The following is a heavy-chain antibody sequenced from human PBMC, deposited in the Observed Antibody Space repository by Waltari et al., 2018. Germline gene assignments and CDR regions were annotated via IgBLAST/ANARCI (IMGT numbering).Heavy chain of an antibody. CDR1: GFTFDDYA. D-gene: IGHD3-10*01. CDR2: ISWNSGSL. Sequence: EVQLVESGGGLVQPGRSLRLSCAASGFTFDDYAMHWVRQAPGRGLELVSGISWNSGSLGYADSVKGRFTISRDNAKNSLYLQMNSLRAEDTALYYCAKDRGPLWFGELGWFDPWGQGTLVTVSS. CDR3: AKDRGPLWFGELGWFDP. J-gene: IGHJ5*02. V-gene: IGHV3-9*01.